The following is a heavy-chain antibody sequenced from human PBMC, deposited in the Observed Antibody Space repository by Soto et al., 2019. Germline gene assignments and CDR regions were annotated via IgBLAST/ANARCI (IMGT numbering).Heavy chain of an antibody. Sequence: QVHLVQSGAEVKRPGASVIISCKASGFNFITYAIHWVRQAPGQSPEWMGWIIADNGDTDYSQKFQDRVTITRDTSATTAYIELRSLTSEYTAVYFCARGSISDWPFDSWGQGTLVSVSS. J-gene: IGHJ4*02. CDR1: GFNFITYA. CDR2: IIADNGDT. V-gene: IGHV1-3*01. CDR3: ARGSISDWPFDS. D-gene: IGHD6-19*01.